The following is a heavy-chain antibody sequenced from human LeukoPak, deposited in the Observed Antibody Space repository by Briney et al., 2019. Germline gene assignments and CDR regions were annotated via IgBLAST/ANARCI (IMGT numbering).Heavy chain of an antibody. Sequence: PGGSLRLSCAASGFTFSSYAMSWVRQAPGKGLEWVSAISGSGGSTYYADSVKGRFTISRDNSKNTLYLQMNSLRAEDTAVYYCARNPDIDIAARQNSWFDPWAREPWSPSPQ. D-gene: IGHD6-6*01. CDR3: ARNPDIDIAARQNSWFDP. CDR1: GFTFSSYA. V-gene: IGHV3-23*01. J-gene: IGHJ5*02. CDR2: ISGSGGST.